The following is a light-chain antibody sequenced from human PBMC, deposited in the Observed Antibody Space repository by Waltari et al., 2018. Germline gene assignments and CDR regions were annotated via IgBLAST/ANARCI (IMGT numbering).Light chain of an antibody. Sequence: DIVMTQSPLSLRVTPGEPGSISCRSSQSLLHSNGYNYLDWYLQKPGQSPQLLIYLGSNRASGVPDRFSGSGSGTDFTLKISRVEAEDVGVYYCMQALQTPFTFGPGTKVDIK. J-gene: IGKJ3*01. CDR2: LGS. CDR1: QSLLHSNGYNY. CDR3: MQALQTPFT. V-gene: IGKV2-28*01.